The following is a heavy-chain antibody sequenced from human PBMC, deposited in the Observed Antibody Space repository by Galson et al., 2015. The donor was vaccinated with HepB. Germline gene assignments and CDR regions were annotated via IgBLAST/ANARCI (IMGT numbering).Heavy chain of an antibody. D-gene: IGHD3-22*01. CDR1: GFTFSTYS. CDR2: ISSSSSYI. CDR3: ARPADDSSGYYLRSWFDP. J-gene: IGHJ5*02. Sequence: SLRLSCAASGFTFSTYSMNWARQAPGKGLEWVSSISSSSSYIFYADSVKGRFIISRDNAKNSLYLQMNSLRAEDTAVYYCARPADDSSGYYLRSWFDPWGQGTLVTVSS. V-gene: IGHV3-21*01.